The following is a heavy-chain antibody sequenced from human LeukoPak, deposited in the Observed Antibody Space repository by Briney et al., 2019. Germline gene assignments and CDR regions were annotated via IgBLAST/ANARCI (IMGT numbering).Heavy chain of an antibody. CDR3: TKSDGYGLIRI. J-gene: IGHJ3*02. CDR2: IYYTGNT. D-gene: IGHD5-18*01. V-gene: IGHV4-39*07. Sequence: SETLSLTCTVSGDSITGYYWGWIRQPPGKGLEWIGNIYYTGNTYYNVSLKSRVTISLDTSKNQFSLKVSSMTAADTAVYYCTKSDGYGLIRIWGQGTMVTVSS. CDR1: GDSITGYY.